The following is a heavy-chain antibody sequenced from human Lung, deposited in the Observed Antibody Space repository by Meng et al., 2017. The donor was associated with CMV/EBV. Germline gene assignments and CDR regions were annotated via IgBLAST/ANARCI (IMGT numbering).Heavy chain of an antibody. CDR2: IIPILGIA. CDR3: ARDSSGDSSPGDYYYYGMDV. CDR1: GGTFSSYA. J-gene: IGHJ6*02. D-gene: IGHD3-22*01. V-gene: IGHV1-69*04. Sequence: SXXVSXKASGGTFSSYAISWVRQAPGQGLEWMGRIIPILGIANYAQKFQGRVTITADKSTRTAYMELSSLRSEDTAVYYCARDSSGDSSPGDYYYYGMDVWGQGXTVTVSS.